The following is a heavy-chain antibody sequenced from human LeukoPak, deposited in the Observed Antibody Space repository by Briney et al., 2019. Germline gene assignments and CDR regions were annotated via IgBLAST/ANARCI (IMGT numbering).Heavy chain of an antibody. J-gene: IGHJ3*02. D-gene: IGHD2-2*02. V-gene: IGHV1-2*02. CDR1: GYTFIGYN. CDR3: ASPYCSSTSCYSNAFDI. Sequence: ASVKVSCKAPGYTFIGYNMHWVRQAPGQGLEWMGWINPNSGGTKYAQKFQGRVTMTRDTSISTAYMELSRLRSDDTAVYFSASPYCSSTSCYSNAFDIWGQGTMVTVSS. CDR2: INPNSGGT.